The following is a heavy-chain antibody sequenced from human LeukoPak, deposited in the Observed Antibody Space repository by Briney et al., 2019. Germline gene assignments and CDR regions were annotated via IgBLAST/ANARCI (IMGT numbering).Heavy chain of an antibody. D-gene: IGHD3-22*01. CDR2: ISWNSGSI. V-gene: IGHV3-9*03. CDR3: AKDSSSGYYYWGAFDI. Sequence: GRSLRLSCAASGFTFDDYAMHWVRQAPGKGLEWVSRISWNSGSIDYADSVKGRFTISRDNARNSLYLQMNSLRAEDMALYYCAKDSSSGYYYWGAFDIWGQGTMVTVSS. J-gene: IGHJ3*02. CDR1: GFTFDDYA.